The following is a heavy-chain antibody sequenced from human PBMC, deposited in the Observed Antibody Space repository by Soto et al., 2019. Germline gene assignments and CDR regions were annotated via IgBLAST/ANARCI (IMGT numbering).Heavy chain of an antibody. V-gene: IGHV3-23*01. CDR1: GFTFSSYA. CDR2: ITGSGGTT. CDR3: TKDQYSSGWYRL. D-gene: IGHD6-19*01. Sequence: EVQLLESGGGLVQPGGSLRLSCAASGFTFSSYAMTWVRQAPGKGLEWVSAITGSGGTTYYADSVKGRFTISRDNSTNTLYLQMNSLRAEAAAVYYCTKDQYSSGWYRLWGQGSLVNVPS. J-gene: IGHJ4*02.